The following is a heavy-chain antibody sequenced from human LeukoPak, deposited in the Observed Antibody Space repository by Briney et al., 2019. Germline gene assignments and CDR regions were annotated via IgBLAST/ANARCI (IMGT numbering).Heavy chain of an antibody. Sequence: TSETLSLTCTVSGGSISSGSYYWSWIRQPAGKGLEWIGRIYTSGSTNYNPSLKSRVTISVDTSKNQFSLKLSSVTAADTAVYYCARSTVTRSYNYFDYWGQGTLVTVSS. D-gene: IGHD4-11*01. CDR1: GGSISSGSYY. CDR2: IYTSGST. J-gene: IGHJ4*02. V-gene: IGHV4-61*02. CDR3: ARSTVTRSYNYFDY.